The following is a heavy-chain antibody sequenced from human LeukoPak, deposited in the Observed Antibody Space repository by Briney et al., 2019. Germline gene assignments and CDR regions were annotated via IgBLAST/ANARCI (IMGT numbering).Heavy chain of an antibody. CDR3: AKNFAPGAPCYGC. V-gene: IGHV3-23*01. D-gene: IGHD3-16*01. J-gene: IGHJ4*02. Sequence: PGGSLRLSCAASGFAFSSYAMSWVRQPPGKGLEWVSVISRRDDYTYYADSVKGRFSFSRDNSKNTVYLLMNNLRAEDTAVYYCAKNFAPGAPCYGCWGQGTLVTVSS. CDR1: GFAFSSYA. CDR2: ISRRDDYT.